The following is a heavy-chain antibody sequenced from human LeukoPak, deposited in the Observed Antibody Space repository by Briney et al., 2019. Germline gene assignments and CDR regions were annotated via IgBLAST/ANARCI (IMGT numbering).Heavy chain of an antibody. Sequence: SETLSLTCAVYGGSFSGYYWSWIRQPPGKGLEWIGEINHSGSTNYNPSLKSRVTISVDTSKNQFSLKLSSVTAADTAVHYCARGGSYSYWGQGTLVTVSS. CDR3: ARGGSYSY. V-gene: IGHV4-34*01. CDR1: GGSFSGYY. J-gene: IGHJ4*02. D-gene: IGHD1-26*01. CDR2: INHSGST.